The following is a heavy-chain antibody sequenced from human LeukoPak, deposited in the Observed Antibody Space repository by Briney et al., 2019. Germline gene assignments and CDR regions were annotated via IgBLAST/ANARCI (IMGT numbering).Heavy chain of an antibody. CDR1: GFTFSSYG. J-gene: IGHJ4*02. CDR3: AKEFRGYDILTQKDY. D-gene: IGHD3-9*01. Sequence: GGSLRLSCAASGFTFSSYGMHWVRQAPGKGLEWVTFIRYDGSNKYYADSVKGRFTISRDNSKNTLYLQMNSLRAEDTAVYYCAKEFRGYDILTQKDYWGQGTLVTVSS. V-gene: IGHV3-30*02. CDR2: IRYDGSNK.